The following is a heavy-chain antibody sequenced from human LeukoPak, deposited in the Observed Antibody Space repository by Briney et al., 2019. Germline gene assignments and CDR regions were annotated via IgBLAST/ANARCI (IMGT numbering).Heavy chain of an antibody. J-gene: IGHJ4*02. Sequence: PGGSLRLSCAASGFTFSSYGMHWVRQAPGKGLEWVAVISYDGSNKYYVDSVKGRFTISRDNSKNTLYLQMNSLRAEDTAVYYCARDGAVAAGYFDYWGQGTLVTVSS. CDR3: ARDGAVAAGYFDY. D-gene: IGHD6-19*01. CDR2: ISYDGSNK. V-gene: IGHV3-30*03. CDR1: GFTFSSYG.